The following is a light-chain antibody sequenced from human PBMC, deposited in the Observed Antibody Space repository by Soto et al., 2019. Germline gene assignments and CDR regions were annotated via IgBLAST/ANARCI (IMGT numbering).Light chain of an antibody. J-gene: IGKJ1*01. CDR2: GAS. CDR3: QQYNNWTRT. V-gene: IGKV3-15*01. CDR1: QGVSSD. Sequence: EIVMTQSPDTLSVSPGERATLSFRASQGVSSDLAWYHQKPGQAPRLLIYGASTRATGIPARFSGSGSGTEFTLTINSLQSEDFAVYYCQQYNNWTRTFGQGTTVDIK.